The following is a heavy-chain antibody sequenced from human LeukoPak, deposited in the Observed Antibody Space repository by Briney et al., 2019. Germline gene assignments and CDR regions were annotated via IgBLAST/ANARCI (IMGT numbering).Heavy chain of an antibody. CDR3: ANHYDSSGSDVFDI. D-gene: IGHD3-22*01. CDR2: IYRGSRT. J-gene: IGHJ3*02. CDR1: GFTVSSNY. Sequence: TGGSLILSCAASGFTVSSNYMSWVRQAPGKGLEWVSVIYRGSRTYYADSVKGRFTISRDNSKNTLYLQMSSLRAEDTAVYYCANHYDSSGSDVFDIWGQGTMVTVSS. V-gene: IGHV3-66*01.